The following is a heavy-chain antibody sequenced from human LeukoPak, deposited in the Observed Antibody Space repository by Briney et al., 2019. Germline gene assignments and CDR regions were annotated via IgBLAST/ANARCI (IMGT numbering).Heavy chain of an antibody. J-gene: IGHJ6*02. CDR1: GYTFTSYY. CDR2: INPSGGST. D-gene: IGHD2-15*01. CDR3: AGRYCSGGSCHYYYGMDV. Sequence: ASVKVSCKASGYTFTSYYMHWVRQAPGQGLEWMGIINPSGGSTSYAQKFQGRVTMTRDTSTSTVYMELSSLRSEDTAVYYCAGRYCSGGSCHYYYGMDVWGQGTTVTVSS. V-gene: IGHV1-46*01.